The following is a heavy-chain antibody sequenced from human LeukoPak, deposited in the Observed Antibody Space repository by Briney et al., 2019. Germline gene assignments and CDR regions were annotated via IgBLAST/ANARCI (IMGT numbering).Heavy chain of an antibody. V-gene: IGHV3-30*04. CDR2: ISRDGNEK. D-gene: IGHD5-12*01. CDR3: ARGRGPDSGYDFTLDY. CDR1: GFTFRNYA. J-gene: IGHJ4*02. Sequence: GGSLRLSCAASGFTFRNYAMHWVRQAPGEGLEWVAVISRDGNEKYYADSVKGRLTISRDNSKNVLYLQMNSLRAEDTAVYYCARGRGPDSGYDFTLDYWGQGTLVTVSS.